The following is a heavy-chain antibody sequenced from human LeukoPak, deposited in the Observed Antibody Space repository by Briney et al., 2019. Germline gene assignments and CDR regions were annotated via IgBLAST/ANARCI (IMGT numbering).Heavy chain of an antibody. CDR3: AIVRRGIAARPVNWFDP. CDR2: INHSGST. V-gene: IGHV4-34*01. J-gene: IGHJ5*02. Sequence: SETLSLTCAVYGGSFSGYYWSWIRQPPGKGLEWIGEINHSGSTNYNPSLKSRVTISVDTSKNQFSLKLSSVTAADTAVYYCAIVRRGIAARPVNWFDPWGQGTLVTVSS. D-gene: IGHD6-6*01. CDR1: GGSFSGYY.